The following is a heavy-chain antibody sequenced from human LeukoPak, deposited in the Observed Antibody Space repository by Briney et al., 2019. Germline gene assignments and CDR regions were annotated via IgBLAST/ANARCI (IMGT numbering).Heavy chain of an antibody. V-gene: IGHV1-18*01. D-gene: IGHD1-26*01. CDR2: ISAYNGNT. CDR3: AVLLSGSFDAFDI. CDR1: GYTFTSYG. Sequence: ASVKVSCKASGYTFTSYGISWVRQTPGQGLEWMGWISAYNGNTNYAQKLQGRVTMTIDTSTSTAYMELRSLRSDDTAVYYCAVLLSGSFDAFDIWGQGTMVTVSS. J-gene: IGHJ3*02.